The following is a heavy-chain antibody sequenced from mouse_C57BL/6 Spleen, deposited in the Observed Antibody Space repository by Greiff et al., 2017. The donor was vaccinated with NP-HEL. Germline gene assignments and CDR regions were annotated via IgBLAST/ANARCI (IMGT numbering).Heavy chain of an antibody. CDR3: ARDGSSYGYFDV. V-gene: IGHV1-50*01. Sequence: VQLQQPGAELVKPGASVKLSCKASGYTFTSYWMQWVQQRPGQGLAWIGEIDPSDSYTNYTQKFKGKATLTVDTSSSTAYMQLSSLTSEDSAVYYCARDGSSYGYFDVWGTGTTVTVSS. CDR2: IDPSDSYT. CDR1: GYTFTSYW. D-gene: IGHD1-1*01. J-gene: IGHJ1*03.